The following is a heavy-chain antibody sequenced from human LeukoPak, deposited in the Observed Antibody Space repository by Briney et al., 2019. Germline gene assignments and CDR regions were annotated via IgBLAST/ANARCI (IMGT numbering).Heavy chain of an antibody. J-gene: IGHJ4*02. CDR3: ARDPGRFLADFDY. CDR1: GYTFTGYY. Sequence: ASVKVSCKASGYTFTGYYMHWMRQAPGQGLEWMGWINPNSGGTNYAQKFQGRVTMTRDTSISTAYMELSRLRSDDTAVYYCARDPGRFLADFDYWGQGTLVTVSS. V-gene: IGHV1-2*02. D-gene: IGHD3-3*01. CDR2: INPNSGGT.